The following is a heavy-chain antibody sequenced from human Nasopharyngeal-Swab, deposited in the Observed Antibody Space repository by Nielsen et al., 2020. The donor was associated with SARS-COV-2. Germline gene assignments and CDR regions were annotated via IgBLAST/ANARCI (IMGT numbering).Heavy chain of an antibody. CDR2: IYYSGST. CDR1: GGSISSGGYY. V-gene: IGHV4-31*03. J-gene: IGHJ4*02. D-gene: IGHD3-16*01. Sequence: SETLSLTCTVSGGSISSGGYYWSGIRQHPGKGLEWIGYIYYSGSTYYNPSLKSRVTISVDTSKNQFSLKLSSVTAADTAVYYCARLRGAVPDYWGQGTLVTVSS. CDR3: ARLRGAVPDY.